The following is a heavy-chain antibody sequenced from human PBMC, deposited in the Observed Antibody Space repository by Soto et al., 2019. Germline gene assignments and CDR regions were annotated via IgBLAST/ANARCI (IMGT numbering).Heavy chain of an antibody. D-gene: IGHD3-3*01. V-gene: IGHV4-34*01. Sequence: PSETLSLTCAVYGGSFSGYYWSWIRQPPGKGLEWIGEINHSGSTNYNPSLKSRVTISVDTSKNQFSLKLSSVTAADTAVYYCARAAGGTIFGVDTNLHYYYMDVWGKGTTVTVSS. CDR2: INHSGST. J-gene: IGHJ6*03. CDR3: ARAAGGTIFGVDTNLHYYYMDV. CDR1: GGSFSGYY.